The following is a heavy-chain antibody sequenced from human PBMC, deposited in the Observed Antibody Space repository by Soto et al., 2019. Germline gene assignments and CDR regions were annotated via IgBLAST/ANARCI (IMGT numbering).Heavy chain of an antibody. CDR3: ARDGVEWELGDYYGMDV. V-gene: IGHV4-61*01. J-gene: IGHJ6*02. CDR1: GGSVNSGSYY. D-gene: IGHD1-26*01. Sequence: QVQLQESGPGLVKPSETLSLTCTVSGGSVNSGSYYWSWIRQPPGKGLEWIGYIYYSGSTNYNPSLKSRVTISVDTSKNQFSLKLSSVTAADTAVYYCARDGVEWELGDYYGMDVWGQGTTVTVSS. CDR2: IYYSGST.